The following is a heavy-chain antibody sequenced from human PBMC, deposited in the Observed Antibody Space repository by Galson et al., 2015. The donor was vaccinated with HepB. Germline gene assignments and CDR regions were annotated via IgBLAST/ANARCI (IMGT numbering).Heavy chain of an antibody. CDR3: ARAPYYYDSSGYYPRGEFDY. CDR2: INPSGGGT. CDR1: GYTFTSYP. D-gene: IGHD3-22*01. J-gene: IGHJ4*02. Sequence: SVKVSCKASGYTFTSYPVHLVRQAPGQGLEWMGIINPSGGGTSYAQKFQGRVTMTRDTSTSTVYMELSSLRSEDTAVYYCARAPYYYDSSGYYPRGEFDYWGQGTLVTVSS. V-gene: IGHV1-46*01.